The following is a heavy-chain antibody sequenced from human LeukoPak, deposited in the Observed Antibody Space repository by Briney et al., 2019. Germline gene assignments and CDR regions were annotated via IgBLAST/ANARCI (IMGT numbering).Heavy chain of an antibody. V-gene: IGHV1-24*01. J-gene: IGHJ4*02. CDR1: GYTLTELS. D-gene: IGHD1-1*01. CDR2: FDPEDGET. Sequence: ASVKVSCKVSGYTLTELSMHWVRQAPGKGPEWMGGFDPEDGETIYAQKFQGRVTMTEDTSTDTAYMELSSLRSEDTAVYYCATGRTTGTPPYYFDYWGQGTLVTVSS. CDR3: ATGRTTGTPPYYFDY.